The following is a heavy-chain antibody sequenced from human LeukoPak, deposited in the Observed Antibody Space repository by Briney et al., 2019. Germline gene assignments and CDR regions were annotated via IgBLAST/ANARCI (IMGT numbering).Heavy chain of an antibody. CDR2: ISYDGFNK. D-gene: IGHD3-10*01. V-gene: IGHV3-30*04. CDR3: ARDYVSGSPDY. J-gene: IGHJ4*02. CDR1: GFIFSNYA. Sequence: PGGSLRLSCAASGFIFSNYAIHWVRQAPGKGLEWVAIISYDGFNKYYADSVKGRFTISRDNSKNTLYLQMNSLRDEDTAIYYCARDYVSGSPDYWGQGTLVTVSS.